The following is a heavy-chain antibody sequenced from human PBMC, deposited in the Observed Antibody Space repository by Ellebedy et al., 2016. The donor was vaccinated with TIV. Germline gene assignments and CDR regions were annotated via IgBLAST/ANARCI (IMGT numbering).Heavy chain of an antibody. D-gene: IGHD3-22*01. CDR1: GGSISSYY. V-gene: IGHV4-59*08. Sequence: SETLSLTCTVSGGSISSYYWSWIRQPPGKGLEWIGYIYYSGSTNYNPSLKSRVTISVDTSKNQFSLKLSSVTAADTAVYYCARHVGYYYDINDAFDIWGQGTMVTVSS. J-gene: IGHJ3*02. CDR3: ARHVGYYYDINDAFDI. CDR2: IYYSGST.